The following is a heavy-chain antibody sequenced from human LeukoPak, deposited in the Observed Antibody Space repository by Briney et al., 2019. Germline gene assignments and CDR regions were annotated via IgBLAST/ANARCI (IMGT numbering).Heavy chain of an antibody. CDR1: GGSFSGYY. J-gene: IGHJ2*01. CDR3: ARKAGLTYYYDSSGYYYYWYFDL. D-gene: IGHD3-22*01. V-gene: IGHV4-34*01. Sequence: RASETLSLTCAVYGGSFSGYYWSWIRQPPGKGLEWIGEINHSGSTNYDPSLKSRVTISVDTSKNQFSLKLSSVTAADTAVYYCARKAGLTYYYDSSGYYYYWYFDLWGRGTLVTVSS. CDR2: INHSGST.